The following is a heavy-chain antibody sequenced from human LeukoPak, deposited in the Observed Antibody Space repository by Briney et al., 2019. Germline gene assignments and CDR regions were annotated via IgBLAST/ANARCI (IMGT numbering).Heavy chain of an antibody. V-gene: IGHV3-30-3*01. Sequence: GGSLRLSCAASGFTFSSYAMHWVRQAPGKGLEWVAVISYDGSNKYYADSVKGRFTISRDNSKNTLYLQMNSLRAEDTAVYYCARAPDDFWSGYYTGREFYFDYWGRGTLVTVSS. CDR1: GFTFSSYA. CDR2: ISYDGSNK. D-gene: IGHD3-3*01. CDR3: ARAPDDFWSGYYTGREFYFDY. J-gene: IGHJ4*02.